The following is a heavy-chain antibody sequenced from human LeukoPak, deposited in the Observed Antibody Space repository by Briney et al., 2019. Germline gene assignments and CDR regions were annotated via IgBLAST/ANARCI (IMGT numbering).Heavy chain of an antibody. CDR1: GDSISSGDYY. J-gene: IGHJ6*03. V-gene: IGHV4-61*08. Sequence: SQTLSLTCTVSGDSISSGDYYWSWIHQPPGKGLEWIGYIYYSGSTNYNPSLKSRVTISIDTSKNQFSLKLSSVTAADTAVYYCARDYQASGNMDVWGRGTTVTVSS. CDR3: ARDYQASGNMDV. CDR2: IYYSGST. D-gene: IGHD2-2*01.